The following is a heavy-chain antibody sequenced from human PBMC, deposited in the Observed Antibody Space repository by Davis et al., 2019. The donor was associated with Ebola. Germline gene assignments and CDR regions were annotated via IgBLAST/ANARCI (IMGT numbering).Heavy chain of an antibody. J-gene: IGHJ5*02. V-gene: IGHV2-5*02. D-gene: IGHD6-6*01. CDR3: AHRQDGAARPGYNWFDP. Sequence: SGPTLVKPTQTLTLTCTFSGFSLSTSGVGVGWIRQPPGKALEWLALIYWDDDKRYSPSLKSRLTITKDTSKNQVVLTMTNMDPVDTATYYCAHRQDGAARPGYNWFDPWGQGTLVTVSS. CDR1: GFSLSTSGVG. CDR2: IYWDDDK.